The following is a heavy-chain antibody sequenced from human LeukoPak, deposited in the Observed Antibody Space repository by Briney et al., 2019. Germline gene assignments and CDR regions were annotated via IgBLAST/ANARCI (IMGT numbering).Heavy chain of an antibody. CDR1: GFTFTSSA. J-gene: IGHJ4*02. D-gene: IGHD2/OR15-2a*01. CDR3: AKDSAKKYDDY. CDR2: ISGSDGST. Sequence: GGSLRLSCAASGFTFTSSAMSWVRLAPGKGLEWVSGISGSDGSTYYADSVKGRFTISRDNFKNTLFLKMNSLRAEDTAVYYCAKDSAKKYDDYWGQGTLVTVSS. V-gene: IGHV3-23*01.